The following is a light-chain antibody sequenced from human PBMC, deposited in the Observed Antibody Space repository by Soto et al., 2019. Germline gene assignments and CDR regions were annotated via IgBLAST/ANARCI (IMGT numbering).Light chain of an antibody. CDR1: GRDIGAYNY. Sequence: QSVLTQPASVSGSPGQSITISCTGSGRDIGAYNYVSWYQQHPGKAPKLIIYEVENRPSGVSNRFSASKSAFTASLTISGLQAEDEADYYCSSYTTSYFYVFGPGT. CDR3: SSYTTSYFYV. CDR2: EVE. J-gene: IGLJ1*01. V-gene: IGLV2-14*01.